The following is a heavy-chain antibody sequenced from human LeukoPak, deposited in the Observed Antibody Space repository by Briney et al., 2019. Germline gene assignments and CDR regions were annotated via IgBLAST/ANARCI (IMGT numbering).Heavy chain of an antibody. J-gene: IGHJ4*02. CDR3: ARDGSGSYSTNFDY. V-gene: IGHV4-59*01. CDR2: IYYSGST. CDR1: GGSISSYY. D-gene: IGHD3-10*01. Sequence: TSETLSLTCTVSGGSISSYYWSWIRQPPGKGLEWIGYIYYSGSTNYNPFLKSRVTISVDTSKNQFSLKLSSVTAADTAVYYCARDGSGSYSTNFDYWGQGTLVTVSS.